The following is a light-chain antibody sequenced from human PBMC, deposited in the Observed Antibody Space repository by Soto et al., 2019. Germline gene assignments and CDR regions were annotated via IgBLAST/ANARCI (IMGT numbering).Light chain of an antibody. CDR2: SSS. J-gene: IGKJ5*01. CDR1: EWFSGKN. V-gene: IGKV3-20*01. CDR3: QQYGTWIT. Sequence: EIVLTQSPGTLSLSPGDRVSLSCGASEWFSGKNLAWYQHKPGQSPRLLIYSSSIRASGVPDRFRGSGSGTVFTLTITRLEPEDFAVYYCQQYGTWITFGQGTRLEPK.